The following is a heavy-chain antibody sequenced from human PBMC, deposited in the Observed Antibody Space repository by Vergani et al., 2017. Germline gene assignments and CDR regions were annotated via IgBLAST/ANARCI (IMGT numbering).Heavy chain of an antibody. CDR3: ARVNTETNCHLYYYYYMDV. Sequence: QVQLQQWGGGLLKPSETLSLTCVVNGGSFTSYHWTWIRQSPGEGLEWVGDIDHTGRPDYNPSLKSRLTMSVDKSRNHFSLTLNSLTATDTAIYFCARVNTETNCHLYYYYYMDVWGQGTAVTVS. CDR1: GGSFTSYH. CDR2: IDHTGRP. D-gene: IGHD4-11*01. J-gene: IGHJ6*03. V-gene: IGHV4-34*01.